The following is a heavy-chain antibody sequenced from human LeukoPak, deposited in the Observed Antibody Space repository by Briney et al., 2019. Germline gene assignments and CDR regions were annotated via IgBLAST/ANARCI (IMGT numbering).Heavy chain of an antibody. J-gene: IGHJ6*02. CDR2: ISGSGGST. CDR1: GFTFSTYW. V-gene: IGHV3-23*01. D-gene: IGHD3-9*01. Sequence: GGSLRLSCAASGFTFSTYWMTWVRQVPGKGLEWVSGISGSGGSTYYADSVKGRLTISRDNSKNTLYLQVDSLRAEDTAVYYCAKMAYDILTGYFSRASMDVWGQGTTVTVSS. CDR3: AKMAYDILTGYFSRASMDV.